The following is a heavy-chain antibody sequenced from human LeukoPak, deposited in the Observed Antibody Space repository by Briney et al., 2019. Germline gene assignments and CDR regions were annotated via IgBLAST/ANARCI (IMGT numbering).Heavy chain of an antibody. Sequence: PGGSLRLSCAASGFTVSNACMSWVRQAPGKGLEWLGRLKSKIDGGDKAYAATVQVRFTISRDDSKNTLYLQLNSLRTEDTAVYYCTTHLQYGGNSGWGQGTRVTVSS. CDR3: TTHLQYGGNSG. J-gene: IGHJ4*02. V-gene: IGHV3-15*05. D-gene: IGHD4-23*01. CDR2: LKSKIDGGDK. CDR1: GFTVSNAC.